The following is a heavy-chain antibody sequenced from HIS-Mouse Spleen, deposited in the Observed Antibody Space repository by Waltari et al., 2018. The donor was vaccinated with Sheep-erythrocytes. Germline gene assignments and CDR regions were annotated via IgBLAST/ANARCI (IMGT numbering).Heavy chain of an antibody. CDR3: ARGRIAAAVYAFDI. CDR1: GYTFTGYY. Sequence: QVQLVQSGAEVKKPGASVKVSCTASGYTFTGYYMHWVRQAPGQGPGWMGWINPNSGGTNYAQKFQGSVTMTRDTSISTAYMELSRLRSDDTAVYYCARGRIAAAVYAFDIWGQGTMVTVSS. J-gene: IGHJ3*02. V-gene: IGHV1-2*02. CDR2: INPNSGGT. D-gene: IGHD6-13*01.